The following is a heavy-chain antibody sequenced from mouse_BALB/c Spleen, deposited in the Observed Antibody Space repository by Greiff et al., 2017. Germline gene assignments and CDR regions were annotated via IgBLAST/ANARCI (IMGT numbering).Heavy chain of an antibody. CDR3: ASDRGGAWFAY. Sequence: EVQGVESGGGLVKPGGSLKLSCAASGFTFSDYYMYWVRQTPEKRLEWVATISDGGSYTYYPDSVKGRFTISRDNAKNNLYLQMSSLKSEDTAMYYCASDRGGAWFAYWGQGTLVTVSA. CDR2: ISDGGSYT. V-gene: IGHV5-4*02. CDR1: GFTFSDYY. D-gene: IGHD3-3*01. J-gene: IGHJ3*01.